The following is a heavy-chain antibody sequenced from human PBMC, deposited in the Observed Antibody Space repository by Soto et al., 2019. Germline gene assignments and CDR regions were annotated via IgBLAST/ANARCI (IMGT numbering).Heavy chain of an antibody. Sequence: GESLKISCAASGFTVSSNYMSWVRQAPGKGLEWVSVIYSGGSTYYADSVKGRFTISRDNSKNTLYLQMNSLRAEDTAVYYCARERRVDSSSSYYYYYMDVWGKGTTVTVSS. V-gene: IGHV3-53*01. CDR1: GFTVSSNY. J-gene: IGHJ6*03. CDR2: IYSGGST. CDR3: ARERRVDSSSSYYYYYMDV. D-gene: IGHD6-6*01.